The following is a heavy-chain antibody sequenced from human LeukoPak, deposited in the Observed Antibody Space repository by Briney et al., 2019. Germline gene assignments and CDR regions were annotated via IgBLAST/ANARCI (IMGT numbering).Heavy chain of an antibody. CDR1: GGSISSSSYY. CDR3: ARGDRGYGYGYFDY. Sequence: SETLSLTCTVSGGSISSSSYYWGWIRPPPGKGLEWIGSIYYSGSTYYNPSLKSRVTISVDTSKNQFSLKLSSVTAADTAVYYCARGDRGYGYGYFDYWGQGTLVTVSS. J-gene: IGHJ4*02. CDR2: IYYSGST. V-gene: IGHV4-39*07. D-gene: IGHD5-18*01.